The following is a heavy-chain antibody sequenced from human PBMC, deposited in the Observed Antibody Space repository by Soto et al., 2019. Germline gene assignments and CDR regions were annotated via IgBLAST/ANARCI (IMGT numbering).Heavy chain of an antibody. CDR1: GGPISSYY. V-gene: IGHV4-59*12. CDR3: ARDRLRRSRFLVTIYYGMDV. J-gene: IGHJ6*02. CDR2: IYYSGST. D-gene: IGHD3-3*01. Sequence: SETLSLTCTVSGGPISSYYWSWIRQPPGKGLEWIGYIYYSGSTNYNPSLKSRVTISVDTSKNQFSLKLSSVTAADTAVYYCARDRLRRSRFLVTIYYGMDVWGQGTTVTVSS.